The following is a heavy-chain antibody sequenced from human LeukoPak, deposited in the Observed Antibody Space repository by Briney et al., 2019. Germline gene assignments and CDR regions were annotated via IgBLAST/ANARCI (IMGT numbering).Heavy chain of an antibody. Sequence: ASVKVSCKASGYTFTRHGITWVRQAPGQGLEWMGWISTDSSHTTYAQKVQGRVTMTTDTSTTTAYMELRSLRSDDTAVYYCARDEGRVSGSFNPWGQGTLVTVSS. CDR3: ARDEGRVSGSFNP. J-gene: IGHJ5*02. CDR2: ISTDSSHT. CDR1: GYTFTRHG. D-gene: IGHD3-10*01. V-gene: IGHV1-18*01.